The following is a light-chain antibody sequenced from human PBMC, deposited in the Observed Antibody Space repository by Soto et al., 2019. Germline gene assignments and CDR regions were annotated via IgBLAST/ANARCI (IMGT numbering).Light chain of an antibody. CDR1: QSISSW. J-gene: IGKJ1*01. Sequence: IQMTQSPSTLSASVGDRVTITCRASQSISSWLAWYQKKPGKAPKLLINKASSLESGVPSRFSGSGSGTEFTLTISSLQPDDFATYYCQQYNSYSFGQGTKV. CDR3: QQYNSYS. CDR2: KAS. V-gene: IGKV1-5*03.